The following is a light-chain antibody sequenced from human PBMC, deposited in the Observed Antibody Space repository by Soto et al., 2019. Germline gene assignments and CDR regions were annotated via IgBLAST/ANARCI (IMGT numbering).Light chain of an antibody. V-gene: IGLV2-14*01. Sequence: QSALTQPASVSGSPGQTITISCTGTSRDVGGYAYVSWYQQYPGKVPKLVISEVSNRPSGVSHRFSGSRSGNTASLTISGLQAEDEADYHCSSYTSSTTPVFGGGTKVTVL. CDR3: SSYTSSTTPV. CDR1: SRDVGGYAY. J-gene: IGLJ2*01. CDR2: EVS.